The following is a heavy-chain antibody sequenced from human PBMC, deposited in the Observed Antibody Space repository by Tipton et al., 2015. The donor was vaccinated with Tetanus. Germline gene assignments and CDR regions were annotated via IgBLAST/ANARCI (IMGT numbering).Heavy chain of an antibody. CDR3: ASRDANFYGSGLCKDI. V-gene: IGHV4-31*03. CDR1: GGSIRSGGYY. Sequence: TLSLTCTVSGGSIRSGGYYWSWIRQHPVKGLEWIGYIYYTGNTYYNPSLKSRLTISVDTSKNQFSLRLSSVTAADTAVYYCASRDANFYGSGLCKDIWGKGTLVTVSS. CDR2: IYYTGNT. J-gene: IGHJ6*04. D-gene: IGHD3-10*01.